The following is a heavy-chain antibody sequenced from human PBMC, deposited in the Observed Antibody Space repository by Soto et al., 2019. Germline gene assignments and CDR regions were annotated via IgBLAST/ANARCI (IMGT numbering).Heavy chain of an antibody. CDR2: IYYSGST. V-gene: IGHV4-39*01. CDR3: ARHPITMVRGVITKGGYFDY. J-gene: IGHJ4*02. Sequence: NPSETLSLTCTVSGGSISSSSYYWGWIRQPPGKGLEWIGSIYYSGSTYYNPSLKSRVTISVDTSKNQFSLKLSSVTAADTAVYYCARHPITMVRGVITKGGYFDYWGQGTLVTVSS. CDR1: GGSISSSSYY. D-gene: IGHD3-10*01.